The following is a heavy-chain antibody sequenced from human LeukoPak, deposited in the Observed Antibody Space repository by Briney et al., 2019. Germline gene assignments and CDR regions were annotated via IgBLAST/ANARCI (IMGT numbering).Heavy chain of an antibody. V-gene: IGHV6-1*01. D-gene: IGHD6-19*01. CDR3: ARDFGTTGWHTFDY. Sequence: SQSLSLTCVVSGDSVSSKNGAWNWIRQSPSRGLEWLGSTYYRSKWYNDYAESMEGRMTISQDTSKNQYSLHLNSVAPDDTAVYYCARDFGTTGWHTFDYWGQGNLATVSS. CDR2: TYYRSKWYN. CDR1: GDSVSSKNGA. J-gene: IGHJ4*02.